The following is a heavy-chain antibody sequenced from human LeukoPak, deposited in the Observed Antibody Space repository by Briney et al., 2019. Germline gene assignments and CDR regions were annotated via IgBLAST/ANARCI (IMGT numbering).Heavy chain of an antibody. J-gene: IGHJ4*02. CDR2: INHSGST. D-gene: IGHD6-19*01. V-gene: IGHV4-34*01. CDR1: GGSFSGYY. Sequence: SETLSLTCAVYGGSFSGYYWNWIRQSSGKGLEWIGEINHSGSTNYNPSLKSRVTISVDTSKNQFSLKLSSVTAAHTTVYYCARGFGSGWSTLFDYWGQGTLVTVSS. CDR3: ARGFGSGWSTLFDY.